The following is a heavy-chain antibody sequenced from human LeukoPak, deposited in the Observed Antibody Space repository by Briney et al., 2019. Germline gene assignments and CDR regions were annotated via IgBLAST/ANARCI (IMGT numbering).Heavy chain of an antibody. CDR2: IWYDGSNK. J-gene: IGHJ4*02. Sequence: PGRSLRLSCAASGFTFSSYGMHWVRQAPGKGLGWVTVIWYDGSNKYYADSVKGRFTISRDNSKNTLYLQMNSLRAEDTAVYYCAKDPRRNYYDSSGRVYYFDYWGQGTLVTVSS. CDR1: GFTFSSYG. D-gene: IGHD3-22*01. CDR3: AKDPRRNYYDSSGRVYYFDY. V-gene: IGHV3-33*06.